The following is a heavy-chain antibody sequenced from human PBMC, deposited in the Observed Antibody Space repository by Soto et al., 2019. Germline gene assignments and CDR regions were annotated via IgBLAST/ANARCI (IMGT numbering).Heavy chain of an antibody. V-gene: IGHV1-18*01. Sequence: QVQLVQSGAEVKNPGASVKVSCKASGYTFTSYGISWVRQAPGQGFEWMGRISADNGNTNSAQKFQGRVSMTRDTSTSTAYMELRSLRSDDTAVYYCAGQPYSSGWPRGRGLDYWGQGTLVTVSS. J-gene: IGHJ4*02. CDR3: AGQPYSSGWPRGRGLDY. CDR2: ISADNGNT. CDR1: GYTFTSYG. D-gene: IGHD6-19*01.